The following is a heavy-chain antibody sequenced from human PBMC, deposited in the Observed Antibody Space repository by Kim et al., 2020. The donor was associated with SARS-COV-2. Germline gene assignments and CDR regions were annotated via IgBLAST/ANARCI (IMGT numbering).Heavy chain of an antibody. CDR3: AKDVSHITIFGVITRGGMDV. Sequence: GGSLRLSCAASGFTFSSYVMSWVRQPPGKGLEWVSAITGSGDYTYCADSVKGRFTISRDNSKNTLYLQMNSLRAEDTAIYYCAKDVSHITIFGVITRGGMDVWGQGTTVTVSS. CDR2: ITGSGDYT. CDR1: GFTFSSYV. J-gene: IGHJ6*02. V-gene: IGHV3-23*01. D-gene: IGHD3-3*01.